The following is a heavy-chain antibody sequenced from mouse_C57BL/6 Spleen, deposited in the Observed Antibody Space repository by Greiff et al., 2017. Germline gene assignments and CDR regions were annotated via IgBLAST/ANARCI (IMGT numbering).Heavy chain of an antibody. D-gene: IGHD2-1*01. J-gene: IGHJ4*01. CDR1: GYTFTSYG. Sequence: VQLQQSGAELARPGASVKLSCTASGYTFTSYGISWVKQRTGQGLEWIGEIYPRSGNTYYNEKFKGKATLTADKSSSTAYMELRSLTSEDSAVYFCARGGGNYDAMDYWGQGTSVTVSS. V-gene: IGHV1-81*01. CDR2: IYPRSGNT. CDR3: ARGGGNYDAMDY.